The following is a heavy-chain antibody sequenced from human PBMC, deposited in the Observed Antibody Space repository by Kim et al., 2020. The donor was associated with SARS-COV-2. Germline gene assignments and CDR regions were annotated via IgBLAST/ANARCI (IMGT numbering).Heavy chain of an antibody. Sequence: GGSLRLSCAASGFTFSSYAMSWVRQAPGKGLEWVSAISGSGGSTYYADSVKGRFTISRDNSKNTLYLQMNSLRAEDTAVYYCAKTIRCCTNGVCPPPHFDYWGQGTLVTVSS. D-gene: IGHD2-8*01. V-gene: IGHV3-23*01. J-gene: IGHJ4*02. CDR3: AKTIRCCTNGVCPPPHFDY. CDR2: ISGSGGST. CDR1: GFTFSSYA.